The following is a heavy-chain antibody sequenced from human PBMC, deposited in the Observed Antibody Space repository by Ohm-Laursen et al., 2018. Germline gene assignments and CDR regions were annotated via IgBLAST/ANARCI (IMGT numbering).Heavy chain of an antibody. J-gene: IGHJ4*02. CDR2: IDRDGDT. V-gene: IGHV3-53*01. D-gene: IGHD2-2*02. CDR1: GFTLSSYD. Sequence: SLRLSCTASGFTLSSYDMNWVRQAPGEGLEWVSVIDRDGDTYYTDSVKGRFTISRDNSKNTLDLQMNNLRAEDTAVYYCARARAIAKHTTSIDYWGQGTLVTVSS. CDR3: ARARAIAKHTTSIDY.